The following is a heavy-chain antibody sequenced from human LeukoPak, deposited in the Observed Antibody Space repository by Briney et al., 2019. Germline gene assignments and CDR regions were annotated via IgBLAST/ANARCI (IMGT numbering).Heavy chain of an antibody. V-gene: IGHV4-61*01. CDR3: ARVVTTGSYFDY. J-gene: IGHJ4*02. D-gene: IGHD4-17*01. Sequence: PSETLSLTCTVSGGSVGSGSYYWSWIRQPPGKGLEWIAYIYYSGNTNYNPSLKSRVTISVDTSKNQFSLKLTSVTAADTAVYYCARVVTTGSYFDYWGQGTLVTVSS. CDR2: IYYSGNT. CDR1: GGSVGSGSYY.